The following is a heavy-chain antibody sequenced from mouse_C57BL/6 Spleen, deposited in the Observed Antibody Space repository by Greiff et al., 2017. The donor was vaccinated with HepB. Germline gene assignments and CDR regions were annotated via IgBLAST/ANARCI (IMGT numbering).Heavy chain of an antibody. J-gene: IGHJ2*01. CDR2: IYPRSGNT. Sequence: VQRVESGAELARPGASVKLSCKASGYTFTSYGISWVKQRTGQGLEWIGEIYPRSGNTYYNEKFKGKATLTADKSSSTAYMELRSLTSEDSAVYFCARRAQAHYFDYWGQGTTLTVSS. CDR3: ARRAQAHYFDY. D-gene: IGHD3-2*02. V-gene: IGHV1-81*01. CDR1: GYTFTSYG.